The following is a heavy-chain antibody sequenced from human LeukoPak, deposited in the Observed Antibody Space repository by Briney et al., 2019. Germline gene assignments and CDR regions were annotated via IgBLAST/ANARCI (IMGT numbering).Heavy chain of an antibody. V-gene: IGHV3-11*04. D-gene: IGHD2-15*01. J-gene: IGHJ6*02. CDR1: GFTFSDYY. CDR3: ARDLRDDIVVVVAATRHYYYGMDV. Sequence: GGSLRLSRAASGFTFSDYYMSWIRQAPGKGLEWVSYISSSGSTIYYADSVKGRFTISRDNAKNSLYLQMNSLRAEDTAVYYCARDLRDDIVVVVAATRHYYYGMDVWGQGTTVTVSS. CDR2: ISSSGSTI.